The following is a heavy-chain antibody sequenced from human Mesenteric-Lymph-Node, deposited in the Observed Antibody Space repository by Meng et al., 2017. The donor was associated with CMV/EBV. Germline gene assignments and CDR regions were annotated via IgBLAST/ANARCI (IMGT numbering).Heavy chain of an antibody. CDR1: GYSLKKYL. Sequence: SCKASGYSLKKYLIQWARQAPGQRLEGMGWINPGNGNTNYVEQFQGRVTFTRDTSASTTYMELRSLRSEDMGIYYCARIMDSGWLDPWGQGTLVTVSS. J-gene: IGHJ5*02. CDR2: INPGNGNT. CDR3: ARIMDSGWLDP. D-gene: IGHD3-16*01. V-gene: IGHV1-3*01.